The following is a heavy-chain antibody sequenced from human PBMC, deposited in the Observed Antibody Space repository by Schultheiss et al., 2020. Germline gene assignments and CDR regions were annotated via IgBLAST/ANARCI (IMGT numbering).Heavy chain of an antibody. CDR3: ARDSGPTLTTFKPPGHP. J-gene: IGHJ5*02. CDR1: GYTFTSYA. Sequence: ASVKVSCKASGYTFTSYAMHWVRQAPGQRREWMGWINAGDGNTKYSKKFQGRVTISRDTSANTAYMELSSLRSDDTPVYYCARDSGPTLTTFKPPGHPLWQGPLVTVSS. V-gene: IGHV1-3*01. D-gene: IGHD4-17*01. CDR2: INAGDGNT.